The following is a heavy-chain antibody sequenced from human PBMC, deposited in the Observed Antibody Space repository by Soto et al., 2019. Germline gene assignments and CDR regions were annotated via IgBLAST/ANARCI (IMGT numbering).Heavy chain of an antibody. CDR3: ARSLGREVFYYYYYGMDV. J-gene: IGHJ6*04. Sequence: GESLKISCKGSGYSFTSYWISWVRQMPGKGLEWMGRIDPSDSYTNYSPSFQGHVTISADKSISTAYLQWRSLKASDTAMYYCARSLGREVFYYYYYGMDVWGKGTTVTVSS. CDR2: IDPSDSYT. D-gene: IGHD3-10*01. V-gene: IGHV5-10-1*01. CDR1: GYSFTSYW.